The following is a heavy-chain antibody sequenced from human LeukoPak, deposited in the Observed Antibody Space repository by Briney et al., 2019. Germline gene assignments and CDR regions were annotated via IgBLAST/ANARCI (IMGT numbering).Heavy chain of an antibody. CDR3: AKDLSRGLLYRRGMYYFDY. D-gene: IGHD3-10*01. CDR2: ISYNGRSI. CDR1: GFMFSTYE. J-gene: IGHJ4*02. V-gene: IGHV3-48*03. Sequence: GGSLRLSCAASGFMFSTYEMNWVRQAPGKGLEWLSYISYNGRSIYYADSVKGRFTISRDNSKNTLYLQMNSLRAEDTAVYYCAKDLSRGLLYRRGMYYFDYWGQGTLVTVSS.